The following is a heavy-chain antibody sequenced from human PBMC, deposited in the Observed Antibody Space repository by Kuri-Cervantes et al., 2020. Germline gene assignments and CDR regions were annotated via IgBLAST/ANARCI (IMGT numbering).Heavy chain of an antibody. CDR2: ISSSGSTI. J-gene: IGHJ6*02. Sequence: GESLKISCAASGFTFSDYYMSWIRQAPGKGLEWVSYISSSGSTIYYADSVKGRFTISRDNSKNTLYLQMNSLRAEDTAVYYCSREPPPQQLRRNYYYGTDVWGQGTTVTVSS. D-gene: IGHD5-24*01. CDR1: GFTFSDYY. CDR3: SREPPPQQLRRNYYYGTDV. V-gene: IGHV3-11*01.